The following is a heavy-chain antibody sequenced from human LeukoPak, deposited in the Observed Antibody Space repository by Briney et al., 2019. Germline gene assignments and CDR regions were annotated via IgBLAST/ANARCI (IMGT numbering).Heavy chain of an antibody. V-gene: IGHV4-59*12. CDR3: AREEGYGDFDY. D-gene: IGHD4-17*01. CDR2: SYYSGGT. CDR1: GGSINSYY. Sequence: PSETLSLTCTVSGGSINSYYWSWIRQPPGKGLEWIGSSYYSGGTNFNPSLKSRVTISVDTSKNQFSLKLSSVTAADTAVYYCAREEGYGDFDYWGQGTLVTVSS. J-gene: IGHJ4*02.